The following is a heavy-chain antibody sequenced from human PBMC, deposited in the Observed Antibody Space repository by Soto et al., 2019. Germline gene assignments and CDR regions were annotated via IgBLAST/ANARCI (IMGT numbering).Heavy chain of an antibody. Sequence: QVQLQQWGAGLLKPSETLSLTCAVYGGSFSGYQWTWIRQTPGQGLEWIGEINDSGNINYNPSLKRRVTILVDTAKKQISLKLSSVTAADTAVYYCARGLILWFGELSRRGGYYYYMDVWGKGTTVTVSS. CDR1: GGSFSGYQ. CDR2: INDSGNI. D-gene: IGHD3-10*01. J-gene: IGHJ6*03. V-gene: IGHV4-34*01. CDR3: ARGLILWFGELSRRGGYYYYMDV.